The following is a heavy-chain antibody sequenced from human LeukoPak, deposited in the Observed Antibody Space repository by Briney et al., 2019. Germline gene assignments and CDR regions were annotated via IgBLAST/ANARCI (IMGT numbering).Heavy chain of an antibody. CDR2: IYYSGST. V-gene: IGHV4-59*01. CDR1: GGSISSYY. D-gene: IGHD6-6*01. Sequence: PSETLSLTCTVSGGSISSYYWSWLRQPPGKGLEWIGYIYYSGSTNYNPSLKSRVTISVDTSKNQFSLKLSSVTAADTAVYYCARDLGVSTARYYYYYMDVWGKGTTVTVSS. J-gene: IGHJ6*03. CDR3: ARDLGVSTARYYYYYMDV.